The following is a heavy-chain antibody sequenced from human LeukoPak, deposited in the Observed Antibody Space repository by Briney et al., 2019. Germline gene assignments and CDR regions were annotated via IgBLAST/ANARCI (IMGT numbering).Heavy chain of an antibody. CDR2: ISSSSSYI. CDR3: ASSYMTTVNY. D-gene: IGHD4-17*01. CDR1: GFTFSSYS. Sequence: GGSLRLSCAASGFTFSSYSMNWVRQAPGKGLEWVSSISSSSSYIYYADSVKGRFTISRDNAKNSLYLQMNSLRAEDAAVYYCASSYMTTVNYWGQGTLVTVSS. J-gene: IGHJ4*02. V-gene: IGHV3-21*01.